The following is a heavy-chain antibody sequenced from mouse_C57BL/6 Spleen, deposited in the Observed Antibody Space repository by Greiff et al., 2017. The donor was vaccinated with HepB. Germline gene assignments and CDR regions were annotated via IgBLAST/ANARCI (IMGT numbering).Heavy chain of an antibody. J-gene: IGHJ1*03. V-gene: IGHV1-52*01. D-gene: IGHD1-1*01. CDR1: GYTFTSYW. CDR3: ARQGDDGSSTGYFDV. Sequence: QVQLQQPGAELVRPGSSVKLSCKASGYTFTSYWMHWVKQRPIQGLEWIGNIDPSDSETHYNQKFKDKATLTVDKSSSTAYMQLSSLTSEDSAVYYGARQGDDGSSTGYFDVWGTGTTVTVSS. CDR2: IDPSDSET.